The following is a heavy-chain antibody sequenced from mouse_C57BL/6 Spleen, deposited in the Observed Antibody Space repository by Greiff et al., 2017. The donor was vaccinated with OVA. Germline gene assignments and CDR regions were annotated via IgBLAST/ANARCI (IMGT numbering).Heavy chain of an antibody. J-gene: IGHJ1*03. CDR3: ARDRTWDSYFDV. V-gene: IGHV1-82*01. CDR2: IYPGDGDT. CDR1: GYAFSSSW. Sequence: QVQLKESGPELVKPGASVKISCKASGYAFSSSWMNWVKQRPGKGLEWIGRIYPGDGDTNYNGKFKGKATLTADKSSSTAYMQRSSLTSEDSAVYCCARDRTWDSYFDVWGTGTTVTVSS. D-gene: IGHD4-1*01.